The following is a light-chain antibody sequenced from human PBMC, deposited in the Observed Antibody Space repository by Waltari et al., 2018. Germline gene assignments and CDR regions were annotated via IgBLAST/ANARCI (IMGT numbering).Light chain of an antibody. CDR1: RSNLGSRF. CDR2: RNA. J-gene: IGLJ3*02. CDR3: AAWDDSLTVR. V-gene: IGLV1-47*01. Sequence: QSVLTQPPSASGTPGQRVPISCSGSRSNLGSRFVCWYQHRPGTAPKLLIYRNAQRPAGVPDRFSGSRSGTSASLAISGLRSEDEADYYCAAWDDSLTVRFGGGTKLTVL.